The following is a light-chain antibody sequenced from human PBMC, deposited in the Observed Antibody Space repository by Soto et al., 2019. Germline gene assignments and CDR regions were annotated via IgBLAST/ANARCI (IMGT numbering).Light chain of an antibody. Sequence: QSVLTQPPSASGSPGQSVTISCTGTSSDVGGYNYVSWYQQHPGKAPKLMIYEVSQRPSGVPDRFSGSKSGNTASLTVSGLQAEDEADYYCNSYAGSNNVFGTGTKVTL. CDR2: EVS. V-gene: IGLV2-8*01. CDR1: SSDVGGYNY. CDR3: NSYAGSNNV. J-gene: IGLJ1*01.